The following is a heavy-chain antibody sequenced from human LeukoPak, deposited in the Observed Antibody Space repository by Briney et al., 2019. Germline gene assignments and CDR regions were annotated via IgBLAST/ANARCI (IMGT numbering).Heavy chain of an antibody. V-gene: IGHV3-72*01. CDR2: IRHKADGYTT. CDR3: TTTYHYDSSGYSSYY. Sequence: GGSLRLSCAASGFILSDHYMDWVRQAPGKGLEWVGRIRHKADGYTTEYAASVKGRFSISRDDSKKTLYLQMNSLKTEDTALYYCTTTYHYDSSGYSSYYWGQGTLVTVSS. CDR1: GFILSDHY. D-gene: IGHD3-22*01. J-gene: IGHJ4*02.